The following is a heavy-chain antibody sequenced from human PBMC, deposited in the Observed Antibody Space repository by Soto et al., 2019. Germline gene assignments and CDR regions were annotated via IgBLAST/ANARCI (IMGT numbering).Heavy chain of an antibody. CDR3: ARDMIGYSGYDAGFDY. J-gene: IGHJ4*02. D-gene: IGHD5-12*01. V-gene: IGHV1-69*12. CDR1: GGTFSSYA. CDR2: IIPIFGTA. Sequence: QVQLVQSGAEVKKPGSSVKVSCKASGGTFSSYAISWVRQAPGQGLEWMGGIIPIFGTANYAQKFQGRVTMTADESTSTAYMELSSLRSEDTAVYYCARDMIGYSGYDAGFDYWGQGTLVTVSS.